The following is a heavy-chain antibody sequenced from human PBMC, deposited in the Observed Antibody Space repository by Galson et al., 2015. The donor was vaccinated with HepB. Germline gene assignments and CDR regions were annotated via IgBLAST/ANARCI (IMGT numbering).Heavy chain of an antibody. CDR2: INPNSGGT. Sequence: SCKASGYTFTGYYMHWVRQAPGQGLEWMGWINPNSGGTNYAQKFQGRVTMTRDTSISTAYMELSRLRSDDTAVYYCARDLGGYCSSTSCPPPDYWGQGTLVTVSS. D-gene: IGHD2-2*01. V-gene: IGHV1-2*02. CDR1: GYTFTGYY. CDR3: ARDLGGYCSSTSCPPPDY. J-gene: IGHJ4*02.